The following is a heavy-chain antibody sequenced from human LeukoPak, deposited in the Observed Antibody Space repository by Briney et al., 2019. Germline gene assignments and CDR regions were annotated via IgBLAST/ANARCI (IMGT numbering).Heavy chain of an antibody. CDR2: ISGSGGST. J-gene: IGHJ3*02. Sequence: PGGSLRLSCAASGFTFSSYAMSWVRQAPGKGLEWVSAISGSGGSTYYADSVKGRFTISRDNSKNTLYLQMNSLRAEDTAVYYCARDDRSIVGGFDIWGQGTMVTVSS. CDR3: ARDDRSIVGGFDI. V-gene: IGHV3-23*01. CDR1: GFTFSSYA. D-gene: IGHD2-15*01.